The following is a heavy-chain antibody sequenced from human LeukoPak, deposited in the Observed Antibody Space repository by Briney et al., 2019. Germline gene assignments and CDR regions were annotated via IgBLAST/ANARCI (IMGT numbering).Heavy chain of an antibody. Sequence: GGSLRLSCTASGFTFSSYDMSWVRQAPGKGLEWVSAISGSGGSTYYADSVKGRFTISRDNSKNTLYLQMNSLRAEDTAVYYCAKDRILGYYDILTGYHNWFDPWGQGTLVTVSS. CDR2: ISGSGGST. CDR1: GFTFSSYD. CDR3: AKDRILGYYDILTGYHNWFDP. D-gene: IGHD3-9*01. V-gene: IGHV3-23*01. J-gene: IGHJ5*02.